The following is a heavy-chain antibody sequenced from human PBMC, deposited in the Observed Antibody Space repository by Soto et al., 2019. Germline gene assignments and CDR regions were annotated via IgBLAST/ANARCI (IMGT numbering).Heavy chain of an antibody. V-gene: IGHV3-7*01. CDR1: GFTFSSFW. J-gene: IGHJ4*02. CDR2: INPDGSEK. CDR3: SRSLYX. Sequence: GGSLRLSCAASGFTFSSFWMDWVRQAPGKGLEWLANINPDGSEKHYVDSVKGRFTISRDNDKNSLYLQMSSLTAEESALYYCSRSLYXWGQGTRVTVSX.